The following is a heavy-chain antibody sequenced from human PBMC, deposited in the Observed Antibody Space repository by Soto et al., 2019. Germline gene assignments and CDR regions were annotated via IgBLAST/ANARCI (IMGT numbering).Heavy chain of an antibody. CDR2: VNPNSGKT. CDR3: ARAHSSGRTNYYSSGMDV. J-gene: IGHJ6*02. V-gene: IGHV1-8*01. CDR1: GYSFTSDD. Sequence: QVQLVQSGPEVKKPGASVKVSCKASGYSFTSDDMFWVRQATGQGLEWMGRVNPNSGKTAYAQKFQDRIIMTRNISLTTVYMELTSLRSEDTAVYYCARAHSSGRTNYYSSGMDVWGQGTTVTVSS. D-gene: IGHD6-19*01.